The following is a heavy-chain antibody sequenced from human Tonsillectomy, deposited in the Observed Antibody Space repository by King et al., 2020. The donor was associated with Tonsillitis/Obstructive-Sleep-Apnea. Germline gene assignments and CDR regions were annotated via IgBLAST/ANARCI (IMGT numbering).Heavy chain of an antibody. CDR1: GFTVSGAD. D-gene: IGHD6-13*01. CDR3: ARDEGIAAGDPYFDY. Sequence: VQLVESGGGLIQPGGSLRLSCAASGFTVSGADMTWVRQAPGKGLAWVSVIYRGSNTYYADSVKGRFTISRDNSKNTVYLQMNSLRADDTAVYYCARDEGIAAGDPYFDYWGQGTLVTVSA. CDR2: IYRGSNT. V-gene: IGHV3-53*01. J-gene: IGHJ4*02.